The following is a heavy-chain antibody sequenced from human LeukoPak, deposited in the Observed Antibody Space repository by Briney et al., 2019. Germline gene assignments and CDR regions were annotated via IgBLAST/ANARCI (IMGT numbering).Heavy chain of an antibody. D-gene: IGHD6-13*01. CDR1: GFTFSSYA. J-gene: IGHJ4*02. CDR2: ISGGGGST. Sequence: GGSLRLSCAASGFTFSSYAMSWVRQAPGKRLEWVSAISGGGGSTYYADSVKGRFTISRDNSKNTLYLQMNSPRAEDTAVYYCAKAGSSSWYSDYWGQGTLATVSS. V-gene: IGHV3-23*01. CDR3: AKAGSSSWYSDY.